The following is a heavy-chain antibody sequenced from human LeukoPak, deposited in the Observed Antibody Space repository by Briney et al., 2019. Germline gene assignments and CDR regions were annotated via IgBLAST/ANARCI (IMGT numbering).Heavy chain of an antibody. V-gene: IGHV4-34*01. CDR3: ARVCIAAASTGWFDP. J-gene: IGHJ5*02. D-gene: IGHD6-13*01. CDR1: GGSLSGYY. Sequence: SETQSLTCAVYGGSLSGYYWSWIRQPPGKGLEWIGKINHSGSTNYNPSLKSRVTISVDTSKNQFSLKLSSVTAADTAVYYCARVCIAAASTGWFDPWGQGTLVTVSS. CDR2: INHSGST.